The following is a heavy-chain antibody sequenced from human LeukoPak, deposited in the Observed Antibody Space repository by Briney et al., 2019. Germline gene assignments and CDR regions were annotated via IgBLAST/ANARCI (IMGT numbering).Heavy chain of an antibody. J-gene: IGHJ4*02. V-gene: IGHV4-31*03. CDR1: GGSISSGGYY. Sequence: PSETLSLTCTVSGGSISSGGYYWSWIRQHPGKGLEWIGYIYYSGSTYYNPSLKSRVTISADTSKNQFSLKLTSVTAADAAVYYCARGGSGEGYWGQGTLVTVP. CDR2: IYYSGST. D-gene: IGHD3-10*01. CDR3: ARGGSGEGY.